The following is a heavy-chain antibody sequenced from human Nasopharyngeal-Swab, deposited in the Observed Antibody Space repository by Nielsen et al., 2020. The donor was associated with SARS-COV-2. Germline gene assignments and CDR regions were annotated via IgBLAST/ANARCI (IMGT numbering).Heavy chain of an antibody. D-gene: IGHD2-2*01. CDR2: IRSEANGGTA. CDR3: TGYSTIFY. J-gene: IGHJ4*02. V-gene: IGHV3-49*04. CDR1: GFTFGDYA. Sequence: GGSLRLSCTTSGFTFGDYAMSWVRQAPGKGLEWVGFIRSEANGGTAEYAVSVEGRFSISRDDSKSIAYLQMNSPKTEDTAVYYCTGYSTIFYWGQGTLVTVSS.